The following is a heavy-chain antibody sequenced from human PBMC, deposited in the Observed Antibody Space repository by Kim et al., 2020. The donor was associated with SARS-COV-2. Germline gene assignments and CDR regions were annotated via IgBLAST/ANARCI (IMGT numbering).Heavy chain of an antibody. D-gene: IGHD2-15*01. CDR3: AREGCTGPRCRHFDS. Sequence: ASVKVSCKASGYTFAPYAIHWLRQAPGQRPEWMGWLNAANGNTKLSAKFQGRLIITRDTSATTAYMDLSSLTSEDTAVYYCAREGCTGPRCRHFDSWGRETLLTVPS. J-gene: IGHJ4*02. V-gene: IGHV1-3*01. CDR1: GYTFAPYA. CDR2: LNAANGNT.